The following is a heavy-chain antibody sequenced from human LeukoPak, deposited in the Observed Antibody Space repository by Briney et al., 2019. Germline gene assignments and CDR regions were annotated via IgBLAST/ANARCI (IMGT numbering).Heavy chain of an antibody. V-gene: IGHV3-48*04. CDR3: ARSSGGSSLFDY. Sequence: QSGGSLRLSCAASGFTFSSYSMNWVRQAPGKGLEWVSYISSSSSSTIYYADSVKGRFTISRDNAKNTLYLQMNSLRAEDTAVYYCARSSGGSSLFDYWGQETLVTVSS. CDR2: ISSSSSSTI. D-gene: IGHD2-15*01. J-gene: IGHJ4*02. CDR1: GFTFSSYS.